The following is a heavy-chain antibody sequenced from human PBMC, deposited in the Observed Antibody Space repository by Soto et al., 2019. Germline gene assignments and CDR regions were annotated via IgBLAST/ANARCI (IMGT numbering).Heavy chain of an antibody. CDR3: ATDVVQLEAQDAFDI. V-gene: IGHV3-9*01. CDR2: ISWNSGSI. Sequence: EVQLVESGGGLVQPGRSLRLSCAASGFTFDDYAMHWVRQAPGKGLEWVSGISWNSGSIGYADSVKGRFTISRDNAKNSLYLQMNSLRAEDTALYYCATDVVQLEAQDAFDIWGQGKMVTVSS. J-gene: IGHJ3*02. CDR1: GFTFDDYA. D-gene: IGHD1-1*01.